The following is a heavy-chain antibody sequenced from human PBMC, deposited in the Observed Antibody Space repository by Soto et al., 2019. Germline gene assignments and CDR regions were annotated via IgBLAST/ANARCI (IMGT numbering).Heavy chain of an antibody. D-gene: IGHD3-16*01. CDR2: ISSNGGST. V-gene: IGHV3-64*01. J-gene: IGHJ4*02. Sequence: GGSLRLSCAASGFPFSSYAMHWVRQAPGKGLEYVSAISSNGGSTYYANSVKGRFTISRDNSKNTLYLQMGSLRAEDMAVYYCAREGGGYYFDYWGQGTLVTVSS. CDR3: AREGGGYYFDY. CDR1: GFPFSSYA.